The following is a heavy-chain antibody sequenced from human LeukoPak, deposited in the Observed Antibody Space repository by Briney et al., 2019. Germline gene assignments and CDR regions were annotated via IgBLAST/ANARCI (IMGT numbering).Heavy chain of an antibody. CDR1: GGTFSSYA. CDR3: ASSPYYYDSSGYLPEYFQH. V-gene: IGHV1-69*13. Sequence: SVKVSCKASGGTFSSYAISWVRQAPGQGLEWMGGIIPIFGTANYAQKFQGRVTITADESTSTAYMELSSLRSEDAAVYYCASSPYYYDSSGYLPEYFQHWGQGTLVTVSS. CDR2: IIPIFGTA. D-gene: IGHD3-22*01. J-gene: IGHJ1*01.